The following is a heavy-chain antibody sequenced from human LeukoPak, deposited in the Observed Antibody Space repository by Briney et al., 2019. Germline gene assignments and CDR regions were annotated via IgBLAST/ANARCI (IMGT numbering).Heavy chain of an antibody. J-gene: IGHJ4*02. CDR1: GGTFSSYA. Sequence: SVKVSCKASGGTFSSYAISWVRQAPGQGLEWMGRIVPIPGIANYAQKFQGRVTITADKSTSTAYMELSSLRSEDTAVYYCARDSPKNYGDYYFDYWGQGTLVTVSS. CDR2: IVPIPGIA. D-gene: IGHD4-17*01. V-gene: IGHV1-69*04. CDR3: ARDSPKNYGDYYFDY.